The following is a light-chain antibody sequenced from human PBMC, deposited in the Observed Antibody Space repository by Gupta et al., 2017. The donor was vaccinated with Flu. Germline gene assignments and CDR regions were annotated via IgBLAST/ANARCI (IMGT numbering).Light chain of an antibody. V-gene: IGKV1-39*01. CDR1: QSISSY. Sequence: DIQMTQSPSSLSASVGDRVTITCRASQSISSYLNWYQQKPGKAPKLLIYAASRVQSGVPSRFSGSGSGTDFTLTISRRQPEDFATYYCQQRDSTPYTFGQGTXLEIK. J-gene: IGKJ2*01. CDR3: QQRDSTPYT. CDR2: AAS.